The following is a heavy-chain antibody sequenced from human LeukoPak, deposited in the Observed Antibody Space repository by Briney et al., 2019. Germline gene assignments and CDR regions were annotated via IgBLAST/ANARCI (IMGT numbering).Heavy chain of an antibody. Sequence: ASVKVSCKASGYTFTSYGISWVRQAPGQGLEWMGWISAYNGDTNYAQKLQGRVTMTTDTSTSTAYMELRSLRSDDTAVYYCARDGECGELREKYFDYWGQGTLVTVSS. D-gene: IGHD3-10*01. CDR3: ARDGECGELREKYFDY. J-gene: IGHJ4*02. V-gene: IGHV1-18*01. CDR2: ISAYNGDT. CDR1: GYTFTSYG.